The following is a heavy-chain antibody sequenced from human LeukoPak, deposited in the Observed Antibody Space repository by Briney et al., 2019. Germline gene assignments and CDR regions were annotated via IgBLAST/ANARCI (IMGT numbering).Heavy chain of an antibody. CDR1: GGSISSGGYY. CDR3: LTAAITPWFDP. Sequence: TTSQTLSLTCTVSGGSISSGGYYWSWIRQHPGKGLEWIGYIYYSGSTYYNPSLKSRVTISVDTSKNQFSLKLSSVTAADTAVYYCLTAAITPWFDPWGQGTLVTVSS. J-gene: IGHJ5*02. CDR2: IYYSGST. V-gene: IGHV4-31*03.